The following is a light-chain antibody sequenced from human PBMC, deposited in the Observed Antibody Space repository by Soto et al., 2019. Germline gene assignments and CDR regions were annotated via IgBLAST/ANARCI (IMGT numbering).Light chain of an antibody. CDR2: GAS. J-gene: IGKJ4*01. CDR3: QQYGSSPPGLT. Sequence: DIVLTQSPGTLSLSPGERATLSCSASESVSSSYLAWYQQKPGQAPRLLIYGASSRATGIPDRFSGSGSGTDFALTISRLEPEDFAVYYCQQYGSSPPGLTFGGGTKVDIK. V-gene: IGKV3-20*01. CDR1: ESVSSSY.